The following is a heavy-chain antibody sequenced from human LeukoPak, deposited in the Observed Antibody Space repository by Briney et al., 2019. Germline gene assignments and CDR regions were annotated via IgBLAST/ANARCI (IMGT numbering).Heavy chain of an antibody. Sequence: GGSLRLSCAASGFTVSSYYMTWVRQAPGKGLEWVSVIYSGGSTYYADSMKGRFAISRDSSKNTLFLQMNSLRAEDTAVYYCARSYSNHLFGMDVWGQGTTVTVS. D-gene: IGHD4-11*01. CDR3: ARSYSNHLFGMDV. J-gene: IGHJ6*02. CDR2: IYSGGST. V-gene: IGHV3-66*01. CDR1: GFTVSSYY.